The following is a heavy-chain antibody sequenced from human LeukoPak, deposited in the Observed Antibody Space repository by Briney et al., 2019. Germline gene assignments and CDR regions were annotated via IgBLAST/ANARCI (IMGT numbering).Heavy chain of an antibody. CDR1: GGTFSSYA. CDR3: ATDGAARLGYNWFDP. Sequence: SVKVSCKASGGTFSSYAISWVRQAPGQGLEWMGGIIPIFGTANYAQKFQGRVTITTDESTSTAYMELSSLRSEDTAVYYCATDGAARLGYNWFDPWGQGTLVTVSS. V-gene: IGHV1-69*05. D-gene: IGHD6-6*01. J-gene: IGHJ5*02. CDR2: IIPIFGTA.